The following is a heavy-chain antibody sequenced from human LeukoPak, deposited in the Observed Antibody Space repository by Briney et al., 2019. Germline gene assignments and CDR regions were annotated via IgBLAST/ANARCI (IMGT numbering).Heavy chain of an antibody. D-gene: IGHD3-10*01. CDR2: VDPEDGET. V-gene: IGHV1-69-2*01. CDR3: AREGYGSGRAELHF. J-gene: IGHJ4*02. CDR1: GYTFTDYY. Sequence: ASVKVSCKVSGYTFTDYYMHWVQQAPGKGLEWMGLVDPEDGETIYAEKFQGRVTITADTSTDTAYMELSSLRSEDTAVYYCAREGYGSGRAELHFWGQGALVTVSS.